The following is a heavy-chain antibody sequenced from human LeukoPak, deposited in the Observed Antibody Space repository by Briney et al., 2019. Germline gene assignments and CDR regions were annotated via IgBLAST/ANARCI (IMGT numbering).Heavy chain of an antibody. D-gene: IGHD5-18*01. V-gene: IGHV4-59*01. CDR1: GVTISSYY. CDR3: AREGYSYGFDY. CDR2: IYYSGST. J-gene: IGHJ4*02. Sequence: SETLSLTCTVYGVTISSYYWSWIRQPPGKGLEWIGYIYYSGSTNYNPSLKSRVTISVDTSKNQFSLKLSSVTAADTAVYYCAREGYSYGFDYWGQGTLVTVSS.